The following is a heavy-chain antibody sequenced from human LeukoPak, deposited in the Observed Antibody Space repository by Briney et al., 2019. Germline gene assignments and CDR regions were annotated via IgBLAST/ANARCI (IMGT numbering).Heavy chain of an antibody. CDR1: GGTFSSYT. D-gene: IGHD2-2*02. Sequence: ASVKVSCKASGGTFSSYTISWVRQAPGQGLEWMGRIIPILGIANYAQKFQGRVTITAGKSTSTAYMELSSLRSEDTAVYYCARDGYCSSTSCYRGLDYYYYYMDVWGKGTTVTVSS. CDR3: ARDGYCSSTSCYRGLDYYYYYMDV. V-gene: IGHV1-69*04. CDR2: IIPILGIA. J-gene: IGHJ6*03.